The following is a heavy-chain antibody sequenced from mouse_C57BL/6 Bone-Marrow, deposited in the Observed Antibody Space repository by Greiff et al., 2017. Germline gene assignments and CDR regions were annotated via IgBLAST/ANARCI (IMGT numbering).Heavy chain of an antibody. Sequence: QVQLQQPGAELVMPGASVKLSCKASGYTFTSYWMHWVKQRPGQGLEWIGEIDPSDSYTNYNQKFKGKSTLTVDKSSSTAYMQLSSQTSEDSAVYYCANLLAYWGQGTLVTVSA. CDR3: ANLLAY. V-gene: IGHV1-69*01. CDR2: IDPSDSYT. J-gene: IGHJ3*01. CDR1: GYTFTSYW.